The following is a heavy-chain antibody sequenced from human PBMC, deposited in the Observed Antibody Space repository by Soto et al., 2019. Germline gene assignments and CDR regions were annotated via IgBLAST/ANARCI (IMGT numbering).Heavy chain of an antibody. D-gene: IGHD2-15*01. V-gene: IGHV1-69*02. CDR3: ASGVVVAATFFDY. J-gene: IGHJ4*02. CDR1: GVTFSSYT. Sequence: GASVKVSCKASGVTFSSYTMSWVRQAPGQGLEWMGRIIPILGIANYAQKFQGRVTITADKSTSTAYMELSSLRSEDTAVYYCASGVVVAATFFDYWGQGTLVTVSS. CDR2: IIPILGIA.